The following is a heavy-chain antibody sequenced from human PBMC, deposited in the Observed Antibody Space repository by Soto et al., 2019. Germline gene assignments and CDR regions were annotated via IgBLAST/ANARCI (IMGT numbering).Heavy chain of an antibody. CDR2: ISGAGATK. D-gene: IGHD3-16*01. J-gene: IGHJ4*02. V-gene: IGHV3-48*04. Sequence: GGSLRLSCAASGFTFSAYSMNWVRQAPGKGLEWVSYISGAGATKYYADSVKGRFTISRDNSKSTLYLQVNNLRAEDTAIYYCAKSISFGGVIAYTLDYWGQGALVTVSS. CDR3: AKSISFGGVIAYTLDY. CDR1: GFTFSAYS.